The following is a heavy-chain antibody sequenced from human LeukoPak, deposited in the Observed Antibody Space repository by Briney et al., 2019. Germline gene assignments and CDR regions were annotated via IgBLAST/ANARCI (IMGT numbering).Heavy chain of an antibody. V-gene: IGHV3-30-3*01. CDR1: GFTFSSYA. D-gene: IGHD3-10*01. J-gene: IGHJ4*02. Sequence: PGRSLRLSCAASGFTFSSYAMHWVRQAPSKGLEWVAVISYDGSNKYYADSVKGRFTISRDNSKNTLYLQMNSLRAEDTAVYYCASSIAIGGQFDYWGQGTLFTVSS. CDR3: ASSIAIGGQFDY. CDR2: ISYDGSNK.